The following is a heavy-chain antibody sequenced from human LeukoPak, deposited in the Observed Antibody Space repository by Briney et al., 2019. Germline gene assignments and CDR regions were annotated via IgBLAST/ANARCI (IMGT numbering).Heavy chain of an antibody. CDR1: GGSFSGYY. J-gene: IGHJ6*02. CDR3: ATLTMVRGRGMDV. Sequence: SETLSLTGAVYGGSFSGYYWSWIRQPPGKGREWIGEINHSGSTNYNPSLKSRVTISVDTSKNQFPLKMSSVTAADTAVYYCATLTMVRGRGMDVWGQGTTVTVSS. CDR2: INHSGST. V-gene: IGHV4-34*01. D-gene: IGHD3-10*01.